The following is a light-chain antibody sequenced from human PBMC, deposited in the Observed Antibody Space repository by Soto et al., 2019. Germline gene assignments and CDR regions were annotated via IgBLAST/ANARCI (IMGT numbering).Light chain of an antibody. CDR2: DAS. CDR1: QSVDNY. Sequence: EIVLTQSPGTLSLSPGERVTLSCRASQSVDNYLAWYQQRPGQAPRLLIYDASNRATGIPARFSGSGSGTDFTLTINRLEPEDFAVYYCQQRSNWPPEITFGGGTKVEI. J-gene: IGKJ4*01. CDR3: QQRSNWPPEIT. V-gene: IGKV3-11*01.